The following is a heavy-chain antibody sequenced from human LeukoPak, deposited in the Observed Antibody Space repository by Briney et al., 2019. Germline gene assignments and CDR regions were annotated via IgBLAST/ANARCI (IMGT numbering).Heavy chain of an antibody. V-gene: IGHV3-20*04. D-gene: IGHD3-10*01. CDR2: INWNGGTR. CDR3: ARGGGENYMDV. CDR1: GFSFDDYA. J-gene: IGHJ6*03. Sequence: GGSLRLSCAASGFSFDDYAMSWVRQVPGKGLEWVSAINWNGGTRNYADSVKGRFTISRDNAKNSLYLQMNSLRAEDTAVYYCARGGGENYMDVWGKGTTVTVSS.